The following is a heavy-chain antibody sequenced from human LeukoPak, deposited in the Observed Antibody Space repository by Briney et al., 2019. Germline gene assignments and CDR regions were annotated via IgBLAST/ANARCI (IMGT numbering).Heavy chain of an antibody. D-gene: IGHD3-22*01. CDR1: GGTFSSYA. Sequence: ASVKVSCTASGGTFSSYAISWVRQAPGQGLEWMGGIIPIFGTANYAQKFQGRVTMTEDTSTDTAYMELSSLRSEDTAVYYCATVFNYYDSSGYYQGYYFDYWGQGTLVTVSS. CDR3: ATVFNYYDSSGYYQGYYFDY. V-gene: IGHV1-69*06. CDR2: IIPIFGTA. J-gene: IGHJ4*02.